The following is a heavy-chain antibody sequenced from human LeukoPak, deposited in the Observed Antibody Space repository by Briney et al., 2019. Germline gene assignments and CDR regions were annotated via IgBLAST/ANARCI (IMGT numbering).Heavy chain of an antibody. Sequence: SQTLSLTCTVSGGSISSGSYYWSWIRQPAGKGLEWIGEINHSGSTNYNPSLKSRVTISVDTSKNQFSLKLSSVTAADTAVYYCARGPGYCSGGSCYRIINYYGMDVWGRGTTVTVSS. CDR2: INHSGST. D-gene: IGHD2-15*01. J-gene: IGHJ6*04. CDR1: GGSISSGSYY. CDR3: ARGPGYCSGGSCYRIINYYGMDV. V-gene: IGHV4-61*09.